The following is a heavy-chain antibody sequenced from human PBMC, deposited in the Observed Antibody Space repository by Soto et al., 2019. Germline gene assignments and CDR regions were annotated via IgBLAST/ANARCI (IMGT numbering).Heavy chain of an antibody. Sequence: QLQLQESGSGLVKPSQTLSLTCAVSGGSISSGGYSWSWIRQPPGKGLEWIGYIYHSGSPYYNPSLKSRVPIPVDRSKNQFSLKLSSVTAADTAVYYCAREMVVRGGANWFDPWGQGTLVTVSS. CDR3: AREMVVRGGANWFDP. J-gene: IGHJ5*02. CDR2: IYHSGSP. D-gene: IGHD2-15*01. V-gene: IGHV4-30-2*01. CDR1: GGSISSGGYS.